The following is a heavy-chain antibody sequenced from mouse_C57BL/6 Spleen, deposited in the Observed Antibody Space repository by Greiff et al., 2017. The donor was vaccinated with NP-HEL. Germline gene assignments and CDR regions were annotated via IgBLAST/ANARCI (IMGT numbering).Heavy chain of an antibody. Sequence: QVQLKESGPELVKPGASVKISCKASGYAFSSSWMNWVKQRPGKGLEWIGRIYPGDGDTNYNGKFKGKATLTADKSSSTAYMQLSSLTSEDSAVYFCARMGYDYDGGYWYFDVWGTGTTVTVSS. CDR2: IYPGDGDT. CDR1: GYAFSSSW. J-gene: IGHJ1*03. CDR3: ARMGYDYDGGYWYFDV. V-gene: IGHV1-82*01. D-gene: IGHD2-4*01.